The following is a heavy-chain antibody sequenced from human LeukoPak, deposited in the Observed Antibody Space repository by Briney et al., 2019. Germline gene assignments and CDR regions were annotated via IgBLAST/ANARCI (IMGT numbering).Heavy chain of an antibody. CDR2: IYYSGST. CDR3: ARLQIGAFDI. V-gene: IGHV4-39*01. Sequence: SETQSLTCTVSGGSISSSSYYWGWIRQPPGKGLEWIGSIYYSGSTYYNPSLKSRVTISVDTSKNQFSLKLSSVTAADTAVYYCARLQIGAFDIWGQGTMVTVSS. J-gene: IGHJ3*02. CDR1: GGSISSSSYY.